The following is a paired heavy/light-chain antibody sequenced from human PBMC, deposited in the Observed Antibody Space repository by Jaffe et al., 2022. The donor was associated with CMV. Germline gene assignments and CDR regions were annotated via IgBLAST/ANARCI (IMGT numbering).Light chain of an antibody. CDR3: QSYDTDSHVV. V-gene: IGLV6-57*04. CDR1: SDSIASTY. J-gene: IGLJ2*01. CDR2: EDK. Sequence: NFMLTQPHSVSESPGKTVTISCTRSSDSIASTYVQWYQQRPGSAPTTVIYEDKQRPSGVPDRFSGSIDISSNSASLTISGLKTEDEADYYCQSYDTDSHVVFGGGTKLTVL.
Heavy chain of an antibody. CDR1: GFRFYSYT. CDR2: ITGSSTYI. CDR3: ARGPRSWFDP. Sequence: EVQLVESGGGLVKPGGSLRLSCAASGFRFYSYTMNWVRQAPGKGLEWVSSITGSSTYIYYADSVKGRFTISRDDAKNSLYLQMSSLRAEDTAVYYCARGPRSWFDPWGQGTLVTVSS. V-gene: IGHV3-21*06. J-gene: IGHJ5*02.